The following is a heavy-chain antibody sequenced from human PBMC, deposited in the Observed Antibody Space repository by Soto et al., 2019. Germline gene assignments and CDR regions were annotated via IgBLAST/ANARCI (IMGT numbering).Heavy chain of an antibody. CDR2: IKSKTDGGTT. CDR1: GFTFSNAW. J-gene: IGHJ4*02. Sequence: GGSLRLSCAASGFTFSNAWMSWVRQAPGKGLEWVGRIKSKTDGGTTDYAAPVKGRFTISRDDSKNTLYLQRNSLKTEDTAVYYCTTGRDGYNLRFDYWGQGTLVTVYS. V-gene: IGHV3-15*01. D-gene: IGHD5-12*01. CDR3: TTGRDGYNLRFDY.